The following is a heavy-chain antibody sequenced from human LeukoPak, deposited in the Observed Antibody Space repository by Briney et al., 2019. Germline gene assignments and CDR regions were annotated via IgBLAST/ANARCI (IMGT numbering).Heavy chain of an antibody. V-gene: IGHV3-23*01. CDR3: AKAGYCSSTSCLHGLFDY. CDR1: GFIFSSYA. J-gene: IGHJ4*02. D-gene: IGHD2-2*01. CDR2: VSGTGGSA. Sequence: GGSLRLSCTASGFIFSSYAMSWVRQAPGKGLEWVSAVSGTGGSAYYVDSVKGRFTISRDNSKNTLYLQMSSLRAEDTAMYYCAKAGYCSSTSCLHGLFDYWGQGTLVTVSS.